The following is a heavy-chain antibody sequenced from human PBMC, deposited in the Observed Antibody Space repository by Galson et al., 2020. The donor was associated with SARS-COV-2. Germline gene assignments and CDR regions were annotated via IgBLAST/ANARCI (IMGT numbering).Heavy chain of an antibody. CDR2: VNHSGST. V-gene: IGHV4-34*01. CDR1: GGSFSGYF. CDR3: ARGLDGTGRFNGWDY. Sequence: SETLSLTCAVYGGSFSGYFWSWIRQPPGKGLEWIGEVNHSGSTYYNPSLKSRVTISVDTSKNQFSLKLSSVTAADTAVYYCARGLDGTGRFNGWDYWGQGTLVTVSS. D-gene: IGHD2-8*02. J-gene: IGHJ4*02.